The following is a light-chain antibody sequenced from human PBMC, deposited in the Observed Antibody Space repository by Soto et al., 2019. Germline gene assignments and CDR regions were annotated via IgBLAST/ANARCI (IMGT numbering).Light chain of an antibody. Sequence: EIVLTQSPGTLSLSPGERATLSFSASQSVSSSYLAWYQQKPGQAPRLLIYGASSRATGIPDRFSASGSGTEFTLTISSLQSEDFAVYYCQQFNYWPPITFGQGTRLEIK. CDR2: GAS. J-gene: IGKJ5*01. V-gene: IGKV3-20*01. CDR1: QSVSSSY. CDR3: QQFNYWPPIT.